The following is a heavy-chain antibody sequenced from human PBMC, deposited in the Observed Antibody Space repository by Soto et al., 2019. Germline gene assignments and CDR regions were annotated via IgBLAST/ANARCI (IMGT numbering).Heavy chain of an antibody. Sequence: SQTPSLTCAISGDSVSSNSAALNWIRHSPSRCVYWLGMTYYKSKWYDDYAVSVKSRITINPDTSTNQFSLQLNSVTPEDTPVYYCARVTISTVRGVIMSYYGTDVWGQANMVTVAS. D-gene: IGHD3-10*01. V-gene: IGHV6-1*01. CDR2: TYYKSKWYD. CDR3: ARVTISTVRGVIMSYYGTDV. J-gene: IGHJ6*02. CDR1: GDSVSSNSAA.